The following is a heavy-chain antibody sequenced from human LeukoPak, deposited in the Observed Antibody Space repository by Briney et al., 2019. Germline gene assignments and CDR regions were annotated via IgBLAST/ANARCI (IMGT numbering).Heavy chain of an antibody. Sequence: GGSLRLSCAASGFTFSSYAMHWVRQAAGEGLEWVAIISYDGTNKYQADSVKGRCTISRDNSKNTLYLQMNSLRGEDTAVYYCARGSWRLVRGAASFEYWGQGTLVTVSS. V-gene: IGHV3-30-3*01. CDR1: GFTFSSYA. CDR3: ARGSWRLVRGAASFEY. CDR2: ISYDGTNK. J-gene: IGHJ4*02. D-gene: IGHD3-10*01.